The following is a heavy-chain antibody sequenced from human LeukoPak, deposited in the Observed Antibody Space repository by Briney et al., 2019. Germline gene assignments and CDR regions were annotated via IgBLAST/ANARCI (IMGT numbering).Heavy chain of an antibody. CDR2: INPSGGST. D-gene: IGHD2-8*01. J-gene: IGHJ4*02. CDR3: ARDLGYCTNGVCPQYFDY. Sequence: ASVKVSXKASGYTFTSYYMHWMRQAPGQGLEWMGIINPSGGSTSYAQKFQGRVTMTRDTSTSTVYMELSSLRSEDTAVYYCARDLGYCTNGVCPQYFDYWGQGTLVTVSS. CDR1: GYTFTSYY. V-gene: IGHV1-46*01.